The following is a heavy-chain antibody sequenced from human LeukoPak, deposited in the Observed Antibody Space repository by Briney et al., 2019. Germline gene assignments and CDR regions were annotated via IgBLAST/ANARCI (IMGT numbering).Heavy chain of an antibody. D-gene: IGHD1-14*01. J-gene: IGHJ4*02. Sequence: SETLSLTCTVSGGSISSYYWSWIRQPPGKGLEWIGYIYYSGSTNYNPSLKSRVTISVDTSKNQFSLKLSSVTAADTAVYYCARGRTQSPSKYYFDYWGQGTLVTVSS. CDR2: IYYSGST. V-gene: IGHV4-59*12. CDR3: ARGRTQSPSKYYFDY. CDR1: GGSISSYY.